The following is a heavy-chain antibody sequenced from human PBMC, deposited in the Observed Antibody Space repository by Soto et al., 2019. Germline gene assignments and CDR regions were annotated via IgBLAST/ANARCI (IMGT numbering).Heavy chain of an antibody. CDR3: ARGNSRPPYFAY. D-gene: IGHD4-4*01. CDR2: IYYSGST. J-gene: IGHJ4*02. Sequence: SETLSLTCTVSGGSISSGDYYWSWIRQHPGKGLEWIGYIYYSGSTYYNPSLKSRVTISVDTSKNQFSLKLSSVTAADTAVYYCARGNSRPPYFAYWGQGTLVTVSS. V-gene: IGHV4-30-4*01. CDR1: GGSISSGDYY.